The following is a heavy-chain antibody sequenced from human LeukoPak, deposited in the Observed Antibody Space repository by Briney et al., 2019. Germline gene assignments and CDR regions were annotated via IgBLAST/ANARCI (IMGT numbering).Heavy chain of an antibody. V-gene: IGHV4-30-4*01. Sequence: SETLSLTCTVSGGSISSGDYYWSWIRQPPGKGLEWIGYIYYSGSTYYNPSLKSRVTISVDTSKNQFSLKLSSVTAADTAVYYCARDQATRAFDHWGQGTLVTVSS. CDR2: IYYSGST. CDR1: GGSISSGDYY. CDR3: ARDQATRAFDH. J-gene: IGHJ4*02.